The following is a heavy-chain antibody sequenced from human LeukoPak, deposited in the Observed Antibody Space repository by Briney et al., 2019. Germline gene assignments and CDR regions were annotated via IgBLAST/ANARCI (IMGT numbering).Heavy chain of an antibody. CDR2: IKQDGSEK. CDR1: GFTFSNFW. D-gene: IGHD6-13*01. CDR3: AKAWYSSSWYADY. Sequence: PGGSLRLSCAASGFTFSNFWMSWVRQAPGKGLEWLANIKQDGSEKYYVDSVKGRFTISRDNSKNTLYLQMNSLRAEDTAVYYCAKAWYSSSWYADYWGQGTLVTVSS. V-gene: IGHV3-7*01. J-gene: IGHJ4*02.